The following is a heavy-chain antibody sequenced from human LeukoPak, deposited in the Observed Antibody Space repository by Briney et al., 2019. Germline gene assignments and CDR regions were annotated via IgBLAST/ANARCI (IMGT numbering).Heavy chain of an antibody. Sequence: ASVTVSCKGSGYTFTNFGVTWVRQAPGQGLEWVGWISGYDGKTRYSQKLQGRVTMTTDISTTTAHMELRSLRSEDTAVYYCARVAYTKVFDPWGQGTLVTVSS. D-gene: IGHD2-21*01. CDR3: ARVAYTKVFDP. CDR2: ISGYDGKT. J-gene: IGHJ5*02. CDR1: GYTFTNFG. V-gene: IGHV1-18*01.